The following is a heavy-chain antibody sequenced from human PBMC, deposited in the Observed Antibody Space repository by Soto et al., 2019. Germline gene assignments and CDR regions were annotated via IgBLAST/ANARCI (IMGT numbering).Heavy chain of an antibody. CDR2: IYYSGST. CDR3: ARDNYGSGSYYTYYYYYGMDV. J-gene: IGHJ6*02. D-gene: IGHD3-10*01. CDR1: GGSISSYY. V-gene: IGHV4-59*01. Sequence: PSETLSLTCTVSGGSISSYYWSWIRQPPGKGLEWIGYIYYSGSTNYNPSLKSRVTISVDTSKNQFSLKLSSVTAADTAVYYCARDNYGSGSYYTYYYYYGMDVWGQGTTVTVSS.